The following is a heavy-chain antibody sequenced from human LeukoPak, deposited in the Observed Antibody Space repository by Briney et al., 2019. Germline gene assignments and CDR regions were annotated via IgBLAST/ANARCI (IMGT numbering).Heavy chain of an antibody. Sequence: GRSLRLSCAASGFTFDDYAMHWVRQAPGKGLEWVSGISWNSGSIGYADSVKGRFTISRDNAKNSLYLQMNSLRAEDTALYYCAKDSPTHYYYDSSGPLDYWGQGTLVTVSS. CDR1: GFTFDDYA. D-gene: IGHD3-22*01. CDR2: ISWNSGSI. J-gene: IGHJ4*02. CDR3: AKDSPTHYYYDSSGPLDY. V-gene: IGHV3-9*01.